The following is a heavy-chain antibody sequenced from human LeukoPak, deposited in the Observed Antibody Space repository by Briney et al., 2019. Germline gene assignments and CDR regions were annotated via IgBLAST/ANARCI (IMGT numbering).Heavy chain of an antibody. J-gene: IGHJ4*02. Sequence: GGSLRLSCAASGFTFSSYVMSWVRQAPGKGLEWVSAISGSGGSTYYADPVKGRFTISRDNSKNTLYLQMNSLRAEDTAVYYCAKGGSGDYGFDYWGQGTLVTVSS. CDR2: ISGSGGST. V-gene: IGHV3-23*01. CDR3: AKGGSGDYGFDY. D-gene: IGHD4-17*01. CDR1: GFTFSSYV.